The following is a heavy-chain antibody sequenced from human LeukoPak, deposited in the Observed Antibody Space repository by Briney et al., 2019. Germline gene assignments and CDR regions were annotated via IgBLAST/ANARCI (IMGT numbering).Heavy chain of an antibody. J-gene: IGHJ6*04. D-gene: IGHD3-10*01. CDR3: ARSSPELWFGELLTWYYYYGMDV. CDR1: GFTFSSDE. Sequence: PGGSLRLFCAASGFTFSSDEMNWVRQAPGKGLEWVSYISSSGSTIYYADSVKGRFTISRDNAKNSLYLQMNSLRAEDTAVYYCARSSPELWFGELLTWYYYYGMDVWGKGTTVTVSS. V-gene: IGHV3-48*03. CDR2: ISSSGSTI.